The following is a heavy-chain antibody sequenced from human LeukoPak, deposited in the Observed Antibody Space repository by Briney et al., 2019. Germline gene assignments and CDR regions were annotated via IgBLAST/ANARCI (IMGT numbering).Heavy chain of an antibody. D-gene: IGHD3-16*01. CDR3: ARGRYGWLPFDY. V-gene: IGHV4-59*01. Sequence: EPSETLSLTCTVSGGSISSYYWSWIRQPPGKGLEWIGYIYYSGSTNYNPSLKSRVTISVDTSKNQFTLELSSVTAADTAVYYCARGRYGWLPFDYWGQGTLVTVSS. CDR1: GGSISSYY. J-gene: IGHJ4*02. CDR2: IYYSGST.